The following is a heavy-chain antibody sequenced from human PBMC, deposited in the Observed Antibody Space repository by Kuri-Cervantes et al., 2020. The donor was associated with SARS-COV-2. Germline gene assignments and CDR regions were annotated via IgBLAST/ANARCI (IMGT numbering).Heavy chain of an antibody. CDR1: GYIFTTCE. CDR2: MNPNNGNT. CDR3: ARGLLAAAPIGAFDI. D-gene: IGHD6-13*01. Sequence: ASVKVSCKASGYIFTTCEIDWVRQVPGQGLEWIGWMNPNNGNTGYAQKFQGRVTMTTDTSTSTAYMELRSLRSDDTAVYYCARGLLAAAPIGAFDIWGQGTMVTVSS. J-gene: IGHJ3*02. V-gene: IGHV1-8*02.